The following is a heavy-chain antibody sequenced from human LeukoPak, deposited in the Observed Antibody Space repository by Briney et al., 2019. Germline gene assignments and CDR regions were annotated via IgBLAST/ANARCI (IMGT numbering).Heavy chain of an antibody. CDR1: GFTFSSYG. J-gene: IGHJ4*02. CDR2: ISYDGSNK. Sequence: GGSLRLSCAASGFTFSSYGMHWVRQAPGKGLEWVAVISYDGSNKYYADSVKGRFAIPRDNSKNTLYLQMNSLRAEDTAVYYCARDLGYCTNGVCHTRFDYWGQATLVAVSS. V-gene: IGHV3-30*03. CDR3: ARDLGYCTNGVCHTRFDY. D-gene: IGHD2-8*01.